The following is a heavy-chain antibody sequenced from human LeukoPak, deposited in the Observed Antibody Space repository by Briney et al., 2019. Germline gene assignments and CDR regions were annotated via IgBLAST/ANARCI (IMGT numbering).Heavy chain of an antibody. CDR2: IYPDDSET. CDR3: ARSLTGGNSFHYFDY. J-gene: IGHJ4*02. V-gene: IGHV5-51*01. Sequence: GESLKISCKCSGYSFTNYWIGWVRQMPGKGLEWMGIIYPDDSETRYSPSFQGQVILSADKSVSTAYLQWSSLKASDTAIYYCARSLTGGNSFHYFDYWGQGTLVTVSS. CDR1: GYSFTNYW. D-gene: IGHD4-23*01.